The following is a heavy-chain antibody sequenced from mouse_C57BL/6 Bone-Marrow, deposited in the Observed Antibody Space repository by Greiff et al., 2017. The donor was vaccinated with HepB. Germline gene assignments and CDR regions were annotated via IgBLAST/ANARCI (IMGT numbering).Heavy chain of an antibody. J-gene: IGHJ3*01. CDR3: ARDYAWFAH. CDR2: IYPGSGST. Sequence: VQLQQSGAELVKPGASVKMSCKTSGYTFTCYWITWVKQRPGQGLEWIGDIYPGSGSTNYNEKFKSKATLTVDTSSSTAYMQLSSLTSEDSAVYYCARDYAWFAHWAHVVPVTVSA. V-gene: IGHV1-55*01. CDR1: GYTFTCYW. D-gene: IGHD1-1*01.